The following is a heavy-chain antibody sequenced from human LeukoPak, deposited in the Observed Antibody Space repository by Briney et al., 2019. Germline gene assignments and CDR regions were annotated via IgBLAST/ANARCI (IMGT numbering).Heavy chain of an antibody. J-gene: IGHJ4*02. V-gene: IGHV3-9*01. D-gene: IGHD5-24*01. Sequence: GGSLRLSCAASGFTFDDYAMHWVRQAPGKGLEWVSGISWNSGSIGYADSVKGRFTISRDNAKNSLYLQMSSLRSEDTAVYYCAREDEMALFDYWGQGTLVTVSS. CDR1: GFTFDDYA. CDR2: ISWNSGSI. CDR3: AREDEMALFDY.